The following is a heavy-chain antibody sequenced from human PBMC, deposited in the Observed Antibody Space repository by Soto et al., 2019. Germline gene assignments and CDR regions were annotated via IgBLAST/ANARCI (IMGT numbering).Heavy chain of an antibody. CDR1: GFTFSSYG. D-gene: IGHD5-18*01. CDR2: ISYDGSNK. V-gene: IGHV3-30*18. Sequence: GGSLRLSCAASGFTFSSYGMHWVRQAPGKGLEWVAVISYDGSNKYYADSVKGRFTISRDNSKNTLYLQMNSLRAEDTAVYYCAKDLRGYSYGDIDYWGQGTLVTVSS. J-gene: IGHJ4*02. CDR3: AKDLRGYSYGDIDY.